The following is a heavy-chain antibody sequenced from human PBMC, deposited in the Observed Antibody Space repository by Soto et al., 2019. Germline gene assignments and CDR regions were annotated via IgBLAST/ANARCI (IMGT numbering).Heavy chain of an antibody. J-gene: IGHJ4*02. V-gene: IGHV1-69*01. CDR1: GVTFSSET. CDR3: ATELGENPASPFDA. CDR2: IIPLFGTA. D-gene: IGHD3-10*01. Sequence: QVQLVQSGADVKKPGSSVKVSCQASGVTFSSETLGWVRQAPGQGLEWVGGIIPLFGTASYAQKFQGRVTSTADESTGTVYMELSRLRSDDTAVYFCATELGENPASPFDAWGQGTLVTVSS.